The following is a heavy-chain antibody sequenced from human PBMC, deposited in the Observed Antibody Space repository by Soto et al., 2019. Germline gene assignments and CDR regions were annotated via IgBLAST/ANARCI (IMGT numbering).Heavy chain of an antibody. V-gene: IGHV4-59*01. D-gene: IGHD6-13*01. CDR2: IYYSGST. J-gene: IGHJ6*03. Sequence: SETLSLTCTVSGGSISSYYWSWIRQPPGKGLEWIGYIYYSGSTNYNPSLKSRVTISVDTSKNQFSLKLSSVTAADTAVYYCARMIAAAGTEYYMDVWGKGTTVTVSS. CDR1: GGSISSYY. CDR3: ARMIAAAGTEYYMDV.